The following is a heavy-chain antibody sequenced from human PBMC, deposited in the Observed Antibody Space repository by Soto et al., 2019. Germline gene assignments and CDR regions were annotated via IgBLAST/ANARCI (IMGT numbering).Heavy chain of an antibody. V-gene: IGHV4-31*03. CDR3: ARTSLYYYDSSGMHSLGY. D-gene: IGHD3-22*01. CDR2: IYYSGST. Sequence: PSKTLSLTCTVSGGSISSGGYYWSWIRQHPGKGLEWIGYIYYSGSTYYNPSLKSRVTISVDTSKNQFSLKLSSVTAADTAVYYCARTSLYYYDSSGMHSLGYWGQGTLVTVSS. CDR1: GGSISSGGYY. J-gene: IGHJ4*02.